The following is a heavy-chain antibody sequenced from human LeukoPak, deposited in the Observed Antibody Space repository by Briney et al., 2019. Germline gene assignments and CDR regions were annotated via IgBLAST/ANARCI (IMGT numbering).Heavy chain of an antibody. D-gene: IGHD3-10*02. CDR2: INQNGDEK. J-gene: IGHJ4*02. Sequence: GGSLRLSCEASGFTFRNYWMTWVRQAPGKGLEWLANINQNGDEKYFADSLKGRFTISRDNAKNSLYLQVSGLGAEDTAVYYCARDVRAGFDHWGLGTLVTVSS. CDR3: ARDVRAGFDH. V-gene: IGHV3-7*01. CDR1: GFTFRNYW.